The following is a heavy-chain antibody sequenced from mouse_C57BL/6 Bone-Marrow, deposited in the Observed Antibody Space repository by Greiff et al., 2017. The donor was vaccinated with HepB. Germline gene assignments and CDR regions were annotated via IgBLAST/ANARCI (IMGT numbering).Heavy chain of an antibody. CDR2: IRNKANGYTT. D-gene: IGHD2-3*01. CDR3: VKAPGDGYSFDY. V-gene: IGHV7-4*01. Sequence: EVQVVESGGGLVQPGASLRLSCAASGFTFTDYYMSWVRQPPGKAPEWLDLIRNKANGYTTEYTASVKGRFTISRDNSQNILYLQMNTLRAEDSATYYCVKAPGDGYSFDYWGQGTTLTVSS. J-gene: IGHJ2*01. CDR1: GFTFTDYY.